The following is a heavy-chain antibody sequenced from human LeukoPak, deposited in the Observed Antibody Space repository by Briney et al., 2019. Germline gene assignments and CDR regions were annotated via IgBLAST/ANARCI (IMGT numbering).Heavy chain of an antibody. CDR1: GFTFSCYA. J-gene: IGHJ6*03. CDR2: IQYDGRNK. CDR3: AKDKNVSGNYSSMDV. D-gene: IGHD2/OR15-2a*01. V-gene: IGHV3-30*02. Sequence: GGSLRLSCAASGFTFSCYAMIWVRQAPGKGLEWVAFIQYDGRNKCCADSVKGRFTVSRDNSKNTLYLQMNSLRVEDTAIYYCAKDKNVSGNYSSMDVWGKGTTVTVSS.